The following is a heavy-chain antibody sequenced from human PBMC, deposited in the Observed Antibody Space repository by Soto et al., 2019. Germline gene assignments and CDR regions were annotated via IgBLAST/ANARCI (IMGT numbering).Heavy chain of an antibody. CDR3: AKEIMAAAYATTSAFDL. V-gene: IGHV3-23*01. CDR1: GFTFSSFA. Sequence: ERQLLESGGGLVQPGGSRRLSCVASGFTFSSFAMGWVHQSPGTGLEWVAGVDGSGYDTSFAASVNGRFTISRDNSENTLFLHMTNLRAEDTARYYCAKEIMAAAYATTSAFDLWGPGTVVSVS. CDR2: VDGSGYDT. D-gene: IGHD2-15*01. J-gene: IGHJ4*02.